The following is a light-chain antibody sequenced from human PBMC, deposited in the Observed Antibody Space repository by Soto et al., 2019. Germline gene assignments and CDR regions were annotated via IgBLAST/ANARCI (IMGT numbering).Light chain of an antibody. Sequence: MAVPTSPSKLYLVAGERATLSSRPSQIIMRKYLAWYQQRFGQAPRLLIYDASRRATGIPDRFSGSGSGTDFTLTISRLEPEDFAVYYCQLYGSSLLTFGGGTKVDIK. CDR3: QLYGSSLLT. CDR2: DAS. V-gene: IGKV3-20*01. CDR1: QIIMRKY. J-gene: IGKJ4*01.